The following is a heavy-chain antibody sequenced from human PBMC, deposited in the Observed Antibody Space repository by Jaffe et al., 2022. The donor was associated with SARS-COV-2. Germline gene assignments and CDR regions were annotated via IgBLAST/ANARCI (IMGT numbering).Heavy chain of an antibody. V-gene: IGHV4-34*01. D-gene: IGHD6-6*01. CDR2: INHSGST. Sequence: QVQLQQWGAGLLKPSETLSLTCAVYGGSFSGYYWSWIRQPPGKGLEWIGEINHSGSTNYNPSLKSRVTISVDTSKNQFSLKLSSVTAADTAVYYCARGRGIAARPAPVDYWGQGTLVTVSS. CDR3: ARGRGIAARPAPVDY. J-gene: IGHJ4*02. CDR1: GGSFSGYY.